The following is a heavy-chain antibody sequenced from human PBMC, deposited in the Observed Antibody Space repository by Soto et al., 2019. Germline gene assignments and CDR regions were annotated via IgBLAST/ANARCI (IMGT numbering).Heavy chain of an antibody. CDR2: ISYSGNT. J-gene: IGHJ4*02. Sequence: SETLSLTCSVSGGSFSSDYWNWIRQPPGKGLEWIGYISYSGNTNYNPSLKGRVTISLDTSKNHFSLKLSSVTAADSAVYYCARAWGELSLDSWGQGTLVTVSS. V-gene: IGHV4-59*01. CDR1: GGSFSSDY. CDR3: ARAWGELSLDS. D-gene: IGHD3-16*02.